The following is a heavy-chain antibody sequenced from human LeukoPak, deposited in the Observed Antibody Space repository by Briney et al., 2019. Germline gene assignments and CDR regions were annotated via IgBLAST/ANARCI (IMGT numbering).Heavy chain of an antibody. CDR3: ATGLPRPVHAFDI. CDR1: GYTLTELS. CDR2: FDPEDGET. D-gene: IGHD4-11*01. Sequence: ASVKVSCKVSGYTLTELSMNWGRQAPGNGLEWRGGFDPEDGETIYAQKFQGRVTMTEDTSTDTAYMELSSLRSEDTAVYYCATGLPRPVHAFDIWGQGTMVTVSS. V-gene: IGHV1-24*01. J-gene: IGHJ3*02.